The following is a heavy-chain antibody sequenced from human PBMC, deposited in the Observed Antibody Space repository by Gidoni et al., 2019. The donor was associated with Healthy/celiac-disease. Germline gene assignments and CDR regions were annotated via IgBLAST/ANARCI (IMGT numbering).Heavy chain of an antibody. CDR3: ARDPLGGDDWGY. J-gene: IGHJ4*02. V-gene: IGHV3-21*01. CDR1: GFTFSSYS. CDR2: ISSSSSYI. D-gene: IGHD2-21*02. Sequence: EVQLVESVGGLVKPGGSLRLSCAASGFTFSSYSMNWVRQAPGKGLEWVSSISSSSSYIYYADSVKGRFTISRDNAKNSLYLQMNSLRAEDTAVYYCARDPLGGDDWGYWGQGTLVTVSS.